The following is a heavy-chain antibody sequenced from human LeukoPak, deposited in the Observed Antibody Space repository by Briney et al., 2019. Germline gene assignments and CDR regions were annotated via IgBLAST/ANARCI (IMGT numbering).Heavy chain of an antibody. V-gene: IGHV1-18*01. CDR3: ARRRYNWNDDAFDI. J-gene: IGHJ3*02. Sequence: ASVKVSCKASGYTFTSYGISWVRQAPGQGLEWMGWISAYNGNTNYAQKLQGRVTMTTDTSTSTAYMELRSLRSDDTAVYYCARRRYNWNDDAFDIWGQGTMVTVSS. D-gene: IGHD1-1*01. CDR1: GYTFTSYG. CDR2: ISAYNGNT.